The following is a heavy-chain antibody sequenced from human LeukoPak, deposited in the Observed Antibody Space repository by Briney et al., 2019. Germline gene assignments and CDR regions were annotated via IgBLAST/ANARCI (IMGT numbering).Heavy chain of an antibody. CDR1: GGSISSQY. J-gene: IGHJ4*02. CDR3: ARTSYHYNSGDYGWYFDY. Sequence: PSETLSLTCTVSGGSISSQYWSLIRQPPGKGLEWIGYIYHSGITKYSPSLKSRVTISVDTSKNQFSLRLTSVTAADTAVYYCARTSYHYNSGDYGWYFDYWGQGTLVTVSA. V-gene: IGHV4-59*11. D-gene: IGHD3-10*01. CDR2: IYHSGIT.